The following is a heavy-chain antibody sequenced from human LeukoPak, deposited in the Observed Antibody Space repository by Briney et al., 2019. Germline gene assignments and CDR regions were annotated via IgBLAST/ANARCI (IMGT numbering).Heavy chain of an antibody. V-gene: IGHV1-18*04. J-gene: IGHJ5*02. CDR1: GYTFTSYY. CDR2: ISAYNGNT. CDR3: ARGVTGTTWWFDP. D-gene: IGHD1-20*01. Sequence: ASVKVSCKASGYTFTSYYMHWVRQAPGQGLEWMGWISAYNGNTNYAQKLQGRVTMTTDTSTSTAYMELRSLRSDDTAVYYCARGVTGTTWWFDPWGQGTLVTVSS.